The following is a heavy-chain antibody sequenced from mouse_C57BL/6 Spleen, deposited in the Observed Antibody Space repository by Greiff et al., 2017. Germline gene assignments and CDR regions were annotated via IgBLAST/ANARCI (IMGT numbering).Heavy chain of an antibody. CDR3: ARGLWLRQRGFDY. CDR2: IDPSDSYT. CDR1: GYTFTSYW. J-gene: IGHJ2*01. D-gene: IGHD2-2*01. V-gene: IGHV1-69*01. Sequence: QVQLQQSGAELVMPGASVKLSCKASGYTFTSYWMHWVKQRPGQGLEWIGEIDPSDSYTNYNQKFKGKSTLTVDKSSSTAYMQLSSLTSEDSAVYYCARGLWLRQRGFDYWGQGTTLTVSS.